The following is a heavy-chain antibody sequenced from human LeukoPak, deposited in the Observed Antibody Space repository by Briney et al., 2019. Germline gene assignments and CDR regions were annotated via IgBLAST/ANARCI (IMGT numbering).Heavy chain of an antibody. D-gene: IGHD5-12*01. CDR3: ARGRPEWLGMPFDY. CDR1: GGSISSGGYY. V-gene: IGHV4-31*03. CDR2: IYYSGST. Sequence: PSETLSLTCTVSGGSISSGGYYWSWIRQRPGTGLEWIGYIYYSGSTYYNPSLKSRVTISVDTSKNQFSLKLSSVTAADTAVYYCARGRPEWLGMPFDYWGQGTLVTVSS. J-gene: IGHJ4*02.